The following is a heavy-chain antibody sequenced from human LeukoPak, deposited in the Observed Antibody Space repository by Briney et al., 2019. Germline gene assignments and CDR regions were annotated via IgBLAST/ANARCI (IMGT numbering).Heavy chain of an antibody. J-gene: IGHJ4*02. CDR2: INPSGVTT. V-gene: IGHV1-46*01. CDR1: GYAFTSYY. CDR3: ARDLGGRSGSLDY. D-gene: IGHD3-22*01. Sequence: ASVEVSCKAPGYAFTSYYMHWVRQAPGQGLEWMGIINPSGVTTIYAQKFQGRVTVTRDTSTSTVYMELSSPRSEDTAVYYCARDLGGRSGSLDYWGQGTLVTVSS.